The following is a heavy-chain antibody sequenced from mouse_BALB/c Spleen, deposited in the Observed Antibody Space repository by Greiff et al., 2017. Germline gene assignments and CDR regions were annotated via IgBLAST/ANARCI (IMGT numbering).Heavy chain of an antibody. CDR1: GFNIKDTY. D-gene: IGHD2-4*01. V-gene: IGHV14-3*02. Sequence: EVQLQQSGAELVKPGASVKLSCTASGFNIKDTYMHWVKQRPEQGLEWIGRIDPANGNTKYDPKFQGKATITADTSSNTDYLQLSSLTSEDTAVYYCAPDYSAWFAYWGQGTLVTVSA. CDR2: IDPANGNT. CDR3: APDYSAWFAY. J-gene: IGHJ3*01.